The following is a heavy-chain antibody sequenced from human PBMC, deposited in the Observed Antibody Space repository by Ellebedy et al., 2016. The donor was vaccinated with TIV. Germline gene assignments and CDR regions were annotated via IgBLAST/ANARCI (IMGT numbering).Heavy chain of an antibody. Sequence: ASVKVSCXASGYTFSDYYIHWVRQAPGQGLEWMGWIKPNSGGTNYPQKFQGRVTMTRDTSISTAYMELNRLISDDTAAYYCAVGGYDVYGMDVWGQGTTVAVSS. V-gene: IGHV1-2*02. CDR3: AVGGYDVYGMDV. CDR2: IKPNSGGT. J-gene: IGHJ6*02. CDR1: GYTFSDYY. D-gene: IGHD5-12*01.